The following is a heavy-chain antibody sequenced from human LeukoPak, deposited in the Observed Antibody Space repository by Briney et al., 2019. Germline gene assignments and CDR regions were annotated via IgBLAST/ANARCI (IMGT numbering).Heavy chain of an antibody. D-gene: IGHD3-10*01. Sequence: GGSLRLSCAASGFTFSSYAMSWVRQAPGKGLEWVSAISGSGDSTYYADSVKGRFTISRDNSKNTLYLQMNSLRAEDTAVYYCAKDSYGSGSYSPDYWGQGTLVTVSS. CDR2: ISGSGDST. CDR1: GFTFSSYA. J-gene: IGHJ4*02. V-gene: IGHV3-23*01. CDR3: AKDSYGSGSYSPDY.